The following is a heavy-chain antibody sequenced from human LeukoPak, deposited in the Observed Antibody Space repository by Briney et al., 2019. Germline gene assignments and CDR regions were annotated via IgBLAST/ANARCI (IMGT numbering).Heavy chain of an antibody. Sequence: SETLSLTCTVSGGSISSYYWSWIRQPPGKGLEWIGYIYYSGSTNYNPSLKSRITISVDTSKNQFSLKLSSLTAADTAVYYCARDLSSATRQLDLWGQGTLVTVSS. V-gene: IGHV4-59*12. CDR3: ARDLSSATRQLDL. CDR1: GGSISSYY. J-gene: IGHJ5*02. D-gene: IGHD2-15*01. CDR2: IYYSGST.